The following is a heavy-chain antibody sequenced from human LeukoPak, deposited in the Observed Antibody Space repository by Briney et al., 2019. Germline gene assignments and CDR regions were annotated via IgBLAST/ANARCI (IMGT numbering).Heavy chain of an antibody. CDR2: INHSGST. D-gene: IGHD4-11*01. V-gene: IGHV4-34*01. Sequence: SETLSLTCAVYGGSFSGYYWSWIRQPPGKGLEWIGEINHSGSTNYNPSLKSRVTISVDTSKNQFSLKLSSVTAADTAVYYCATFLTTVRYFDYWGQGTLVTVSS. CDR3: ATFLTTVRYFDY. CDR1: GGSFSGYY. J-gene: IGHJ4*02.